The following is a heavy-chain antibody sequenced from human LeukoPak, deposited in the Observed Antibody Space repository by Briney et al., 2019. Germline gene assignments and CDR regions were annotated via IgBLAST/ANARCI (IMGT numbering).Heavy chain of an antibody. CDR2: IRYDGSNK. CDR3: ASGYYYDSSGYYGGGNFDY. CDR1: GFTFSSYG. V-gene: IGHV3-30*02. J-gene: IGHJ4*02. Sequence: WGSLRLSCAASGFTFSSYGMHWVRQAPGKGLEWMAFIRYDGSNKYYADSVKGRFTISRDNSKNTLCLQMNSLRAEDTAVYYCASGYYYDSSGYYGGGNFDYWGQGTLVTVSS. D-gene: IGHD3-22*01.